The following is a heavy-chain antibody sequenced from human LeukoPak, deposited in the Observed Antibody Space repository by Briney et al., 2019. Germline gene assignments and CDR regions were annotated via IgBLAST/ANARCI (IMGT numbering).Heavy chain of an antibody. CDR1: GGTFSSYA. CDR3: ARDERAVGGGNEYYFDY. Sequence: SVKVSFKASGGTFSSYAISWVRQAPGQGLEWMGGIIPIFGTANYAQKFQGRVTITTDESTSTAYMELSSLRSDDTAVYYCARDERAVGGGNEYYFDYWGQGTLVTVSS. V-gene: IGHV1-69*05. J-gene: IGHJ4*02. CDR2: IIPIFGTA. D-gene: IGHD4-23*01.